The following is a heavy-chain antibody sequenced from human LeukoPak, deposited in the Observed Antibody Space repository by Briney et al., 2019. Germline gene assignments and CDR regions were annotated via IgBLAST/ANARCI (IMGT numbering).Heavy chain of an antibody. CDR2: IYTSGNT. D-gene: IGHD5-12*01. V-gene: IGHV4-4*07. CDR3: ARSGSGYLRYYFDY. J-gene: IGHJ4*02. CDR1: GDSLSSHY. Sequence: SETLSLTCTVSGDSLSSHYWSWIRQPAGKGLEWIGRIYTSGNTMYNPSLKGRVTMSIDTSKNQFSLKLSSVTAADTAVYYCARSGSGYLRYYFDYWGQGTLVTVSS.